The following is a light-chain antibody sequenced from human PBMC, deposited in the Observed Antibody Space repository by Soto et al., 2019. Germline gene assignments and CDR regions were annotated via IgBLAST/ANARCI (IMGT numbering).Light chain of an antibody. J-gene: IGLJ3*02. Sequence: QPVLTQSPSASASLGASVKLTCTLSSGHSTYAIAWHQQRPEKGPRYLMKLNSDGSHNKGDGIPDRFSGSSSGAERYLTISSLQSEDEADYYCQTWVTGPPWVFGGGTQLTV. V-gene: IGLV4-69*01. CDR2: LNSDGSH. CDR1: SGHSTYA. CDR3: QTWVTGPPWV.